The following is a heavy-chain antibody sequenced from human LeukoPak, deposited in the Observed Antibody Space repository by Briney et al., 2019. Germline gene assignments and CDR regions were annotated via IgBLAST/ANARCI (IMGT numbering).Heavy chain of an antibody. J-gene: IGHJ4*02. D-gene: IGHD6-13*01. CDR1: GFTFSNYW. V-gene: IGHV3-7*03. CDR3: AKGVTAAGTFDY. Sequence: GGSLRLSCAASGFTFSNYWMTWVRQAPGKGLEWVAHIKQDGSDKYYVDSVKGRFTISRDNAKNSLSLQMNSLRAEDTAVYYCAKGVTAAGTFDYWGQGTLVTVSS. CDR2: IKQDGSDK.